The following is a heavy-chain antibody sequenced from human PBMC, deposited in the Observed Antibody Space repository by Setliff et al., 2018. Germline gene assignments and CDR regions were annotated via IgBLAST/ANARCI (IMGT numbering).Heavy chain of an antibody. D-gene: IGHD3-22*01. V-gene: IGHV4-59*01. CDR3: ARAVDSSGYFPFWYFDI. Sequence: LSLPCTVSGGSLDSSFWNWIRQSPGKGLEWIGYKSTRGDTNSNPSLRSRLTMSVDTSKSQFSLNLTSVTAADTAAYFCARAVDSSGYFPFWYFDIWGRGTLVTVSS. CDR1: GGSLDSSF. J-gene: IGHJ2*01. CDR2: KSTRGDT.